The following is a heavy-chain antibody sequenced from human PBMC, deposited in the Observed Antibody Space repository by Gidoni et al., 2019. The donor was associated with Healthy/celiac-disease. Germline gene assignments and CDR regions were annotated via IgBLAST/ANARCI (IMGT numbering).Heavy chain of an antibody. CDR2: INHSGST. CDR3: ARGHPQKADTAMVTRPFDY. V-gene: IGHV4-34*01. Sequence: QVQLQQWGAGLLKPSETLSLTCAVYGGSFSGYYWSWIRQPPGKGLEWIGEINHSGSTNYNPSLKSRVTISVDTSKNQFSLKLSSVTAADTAVYYCARGHPQKADTAMVTRPFDYWGQGTLVTVSS. J-gene: IGHJ4*02. CDR1: GGSFSGYY. D-gene: IGHD5-18*01.